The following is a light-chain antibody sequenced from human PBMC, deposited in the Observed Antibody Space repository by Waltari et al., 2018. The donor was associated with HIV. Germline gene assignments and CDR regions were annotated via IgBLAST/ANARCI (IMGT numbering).Light chain of an antibody. Sequence: QSALTQPASVSGSPGQSITISCTGTSSDVGGYNYVSWYQQHPGKAPKLMIYEFSNRPSRISNRFSGSKSGNTASLTISGLQAEDEADYYCSSYTGSSTVVFGGGTKLTVL. CDR1: SSDVGGYNY. V-gene: IGLV2-14*01. J-gene: IGLJ2*01. CDR3: SSYTGSSTVV. CDR2: EFS.